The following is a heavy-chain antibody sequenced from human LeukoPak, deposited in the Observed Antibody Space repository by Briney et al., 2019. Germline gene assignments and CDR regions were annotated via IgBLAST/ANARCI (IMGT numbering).Heavy chain of an antibody. Sequence: GGSLRLSWAASGFTFSSYAMSWVRQAPGKGLEWVSAISGSGGSTYYADSVKGRFTISRDNSKNTLYLQMNSLRAEDTAVYYCAKINDGTIFGVVYRWFDPWGQGTLVTVSS. V-gene: IGHV3-23*01. D-gene: IGHD3-3*01. CDR2: ISGSGGST. CDR1: GFTFSSYA. J-gene: IGHJ5*02. CDR3: AKINDGTIFGVVYRWFDP.